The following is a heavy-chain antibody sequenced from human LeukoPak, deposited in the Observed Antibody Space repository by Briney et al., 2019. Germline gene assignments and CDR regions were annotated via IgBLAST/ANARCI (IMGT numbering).Heavy chain of an antibody. CDR3: ATWSDSSGWPMFDY. Sequence: GASVKVSCKVSGYTLTELSMHWVRQAPGKGLDWMGGFDPEDGETIYAQKFQGRVTMTEDTSTDTAYMELSSLRSEDTAVYYCATWSDSSGWPMFDYWGQGTLVTVSS. CDR1: GYTLTELS. CDR2: FDPEDGET. D-gene: IGHD6-19*01. V-gene: IGHV1-24*01. J-gene: IGHJ4*02.